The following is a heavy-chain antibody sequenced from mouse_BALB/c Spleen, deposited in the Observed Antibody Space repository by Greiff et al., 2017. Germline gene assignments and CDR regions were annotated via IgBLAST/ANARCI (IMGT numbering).Heavy chain of an antibody. J-gene: IGHJ3*01. CDR1: GFTFSSFG. D-gene: IGHD2-4*01. Sequence: EVKLVESGGGLVQPGGSRKLSCAASGFTFSSFGMHWVRQAPEKGLEWVAYISSGSSTIYYTDTVKGRFTISRDNPKNTLFLQMTSLRSEDTAMYYCAGGDYDGKAWFAYWGQGTLVTVSA. CDR3: AGGDYDGKAWFAY. V-gene: IGHV5-17*02. CDR2: ISSGSSTI.